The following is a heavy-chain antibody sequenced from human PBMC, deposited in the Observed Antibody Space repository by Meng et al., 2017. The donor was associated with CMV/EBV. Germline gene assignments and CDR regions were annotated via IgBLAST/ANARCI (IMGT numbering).Heavy chain of an antibody. D-gene: IGHD6-19*01. V-gene: IGHV4-34*01. J-gene: IGHJ4*02. CDR3: ARDPQSIAVAGTGDY. Sequence: SETLSLTCAVYGGSFSGYYWSWIRQPPGKGLEWIGEINHSGSTNYNPSLKSRVTISVDTSKNQFSLKLSSVTAADTAVYYCARDPQSIAVAGTGDYGGQG. CDR1: GGSFSGYY. CDR2: INHSGST.